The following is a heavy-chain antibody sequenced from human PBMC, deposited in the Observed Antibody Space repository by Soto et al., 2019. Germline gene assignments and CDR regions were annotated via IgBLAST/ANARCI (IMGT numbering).Heavy chain of an antibody. Sequence: QVQLVQSGAEVKKPGASMKVSCKASGYTFSDYYMHWVRQAPGQGLECMGWISPNNGATNYAQKFQDRVTMTRDAFINTAYIELSRLRSDDTAVYYCARGGEFCSTGSCNSSLGDAFDVWGQGTTVTVSS. CDR1: GYTFSDYY. J-gene: IGHJ3*01. V-gene: IGHV1-2*02. D-gene: IGHD2-15*01. CDR2: ISPNNGAT. CDR3: ARGGEFCSTGSCNSSLGDAFDV.